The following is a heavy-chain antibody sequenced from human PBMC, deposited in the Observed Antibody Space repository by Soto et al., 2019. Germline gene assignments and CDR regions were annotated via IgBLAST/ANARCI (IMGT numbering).Heavy chain of an antibody. CDR2: IYSCGST. CDR3: AKVLRRTPDV. J-gene: IGHJ6*02. CDR1: GFTVSSNY. Sequence: PGGSLRLSCAASGFTVSSNYMSWVRQAPGKGLEWVSVIYSCGSTYYADSVKGRFTISRDNSKNTLYLQMNSLRAEDTAVYYCAKVLRRTPDVWGQGTSVTVSS. V-gene: IGHV3-66*03.